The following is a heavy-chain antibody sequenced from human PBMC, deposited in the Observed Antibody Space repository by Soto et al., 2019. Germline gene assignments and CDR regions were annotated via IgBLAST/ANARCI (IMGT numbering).Heavy chain of an antibody. V-gene: IGHV6-1*01. CDR1: GDSVSSNSAA. J-gene: IGHJ5*02. CDR2: TYYRSKWYN. D-gene: IGHD2-8*01. CDR3: ARCYCTDGVCRNWFDP. Sequence: SQTLSLTCAISGDSVSSNSAAWNWIRQSPSRGLEWLGRTYYRSKWYNDYAVSVKSRITINPDTSKNQFSLQLNSVTPEDTAVYYCARCYCTDGVCRNWFDPWGQGTLVSVSS.